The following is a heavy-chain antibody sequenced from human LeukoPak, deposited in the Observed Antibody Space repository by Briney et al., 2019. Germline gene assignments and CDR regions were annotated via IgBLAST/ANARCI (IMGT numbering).Heavy chain of an antibody. D-gene: IGHD2-21*01. CDR1: GGSFSGYY. V-gene: IGHV4-34*01. J-gene: IGHJ4*02. CDR2: INHSGST. Sequence: SETLSLTCAVYGGSFSGYYWSWIRQPPGKGLEWIGEINHSGSTNYNPSLKSRVTISVDTSKNQFSLKLSTVTAADTAVYYCARGSRQIVVVILDYWGQGTLVTVSS. CDR3: ARGSRQIVVVILDY.